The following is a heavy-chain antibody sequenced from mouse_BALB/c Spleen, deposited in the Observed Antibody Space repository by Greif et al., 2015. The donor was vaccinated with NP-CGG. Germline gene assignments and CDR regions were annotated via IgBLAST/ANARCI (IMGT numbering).Heavy chain of an antibody. CDR3: ARGESWFAY. Sequence: EVHLVESGPELVKPGASVKISCKASGYTFTDYNMHWVKQSHEKSLEWIGYIYPYNGGTGYNQKFKSKATLTVDNSSSTAYMELRSLISEDSAVYYCARGESWFAYWGQGTLVTVSA. V-gene: IGHV1S29*02. CDR2: IYPYNGGT. J-gene: IGHJ3*01. CDR1: GYTFTDYN.